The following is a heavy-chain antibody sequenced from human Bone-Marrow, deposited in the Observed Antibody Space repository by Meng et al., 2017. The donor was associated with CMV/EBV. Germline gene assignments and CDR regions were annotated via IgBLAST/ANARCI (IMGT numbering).Heavy chain of an antibody. D-gene: IGHD3-3*01. Sequence: SVKVSCKASGGTFSSYAISWVRQAPGQGLEWMGGIIPILGIANYAQKFQGRVTITADKSTSTAYMELSSLRSEDTAVYYCAREVASVTIFVAFDPWGQGTLVTVSS. J-gene: IGHJ5*02. CDR3: AREVASVTIFVAFDP. CDR2: IIPILGIA. V-gene: IGHV1-69*10. CDR1: GGTFSSYA.